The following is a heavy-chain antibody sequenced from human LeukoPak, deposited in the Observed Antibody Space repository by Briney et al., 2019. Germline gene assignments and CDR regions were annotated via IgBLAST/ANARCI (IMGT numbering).Heavy chain of an antibody. D-gene: IGHD7-27*01. V-gene: IGHV3-11*06. CDR3: ARDRELGIGNFDY. J-gene: IGHJ4*02. CDR2: ISSSSSYT. CDR1: GFTFSYYY. Sequence: AGSLRLSCAASGFTFSYYYMSWIRQAPGKGLELVSYISSSSSYTNYADSVKGRFTISRDNAKNSLYLQMNSLRAEDTAVYYCARDRELGIGNFDYWGQGTLVTVSS.